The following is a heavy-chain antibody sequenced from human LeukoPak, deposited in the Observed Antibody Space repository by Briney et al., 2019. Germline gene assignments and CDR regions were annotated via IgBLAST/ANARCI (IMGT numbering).Heavy chain of an antibody. Sequence: PSETLSLTCAVSGGSISTDNWWHWIRQSPGKGLEWIAEIYHNGDVHYNPSLKSRVTISVDASKNQFSLKLNSVTAADTAVYYCARHYGPWGQGTLVTVSS. CDR1: GGSISTDNW. CDR2: IYHNGDV. J-gene: IGHJ5*02. D-gene: IGHD3-16*01. V-gene: IGHV4-4*02. CDR3: ARHYGP.